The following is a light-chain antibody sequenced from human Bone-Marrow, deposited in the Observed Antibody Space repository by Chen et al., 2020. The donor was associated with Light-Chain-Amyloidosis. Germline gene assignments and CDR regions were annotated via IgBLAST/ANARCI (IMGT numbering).Light chain of an antibody. CDR2: EAP. CDR3: CSFAGGVVP. Sequence: QSPLRQPASVSGGPGQSITISCTGAGNDVGIYKLVSWYQHHPGKAPKLIIYEAPARPSGVSTRFSGSQSGNTASLTIPGLQAEDEADYYCCSFAGGVVPFGGGTKVTVL. J-gene: IGLJ2*01. V-gene: IGLV2-23*01. CDR1: GNDVGIYKL.